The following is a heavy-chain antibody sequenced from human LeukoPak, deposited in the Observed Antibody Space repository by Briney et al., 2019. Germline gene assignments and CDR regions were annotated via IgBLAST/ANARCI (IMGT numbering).Heavy chain of an antibody. Sequence: GGFLRLSCAASGFTFSTYSMNWVRQAPGKGLEWLSYISSSSGTIYYADSVKGRFTISRDNAKNSLYLQMNSLRAEDTAVYYCARDTRSLMDVWGQGTTVTVSS. CDR2: ISSSSGTI. V-gene: IGHV3-48*01. J-gene: IGHJ6*02. CDR1: GFTFSTYS. D-gene: IGHD3-16*02. CDR3: ARDTRSLMDV.